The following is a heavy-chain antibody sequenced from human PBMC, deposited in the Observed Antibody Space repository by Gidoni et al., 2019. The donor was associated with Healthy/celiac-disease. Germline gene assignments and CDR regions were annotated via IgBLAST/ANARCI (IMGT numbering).Heavy chain of an antibody. V-gene: IGHV4-34*01. CDR3: ARTRQWLGLDAFDI. CDR2: INHSGST. D-gene: IGHD6-19*01. Sequence: QVQLQPWGAGLFKPSETLSLTCSVYGWSFSGYYWSWSRQPPGKGLEWIGEINHSGSTNYNPSLKSRVTISVDTSKNQFSLKLSYVTAADTAVYYCARTRQWLGLDAFDIWGQGTMVTVSS. CDR1: GWSFSGYY. J-gene: IGHJ3*02.